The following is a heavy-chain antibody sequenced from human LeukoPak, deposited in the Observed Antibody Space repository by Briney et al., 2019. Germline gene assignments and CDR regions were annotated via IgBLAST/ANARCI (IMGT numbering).Heavy chain of an antibody. CDR3: ARTNYYGSGSHTPYYYDMDV. J-gene: IGHJ6*02. CDR2: IYPTDSDT. Sequence: GESLKISCRGSGYGFTSYWIGWVRQVPGKGLEWMGIIYPTDSDTRYSPSFQGQVTISADKSISTAYLQWSSLKASDTAMYYCARTNYYGSGSHTPYYYDMDVWGQGTTVTVSS. V-gene: IGHV5-51*01. CDR1: GYGFTSYW. D-gene: IGHD3-10*01.